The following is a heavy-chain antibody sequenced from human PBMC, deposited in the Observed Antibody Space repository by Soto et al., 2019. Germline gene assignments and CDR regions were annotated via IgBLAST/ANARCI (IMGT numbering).Heavy chain of an antibody. J-gene: IGHJ4*02. CDR1: GFTFSSYA. V-gene: IGHV3-30-3*01. CDR3: ARDSGQWLDGEPYYFDY. Sequence: GGSLRLSCAASGFTFSSYAMHWVRQAPGKGLEWVAVISYDGSNKYYADSVKGRFTISRDNSKNTLYLQMNSLRAEDTAVYYCARDSGQWLDGEPYYFDYWGQGTLVTVSS. D-gene: IGHD6-19*01. CDR2: ISYDGSNK.